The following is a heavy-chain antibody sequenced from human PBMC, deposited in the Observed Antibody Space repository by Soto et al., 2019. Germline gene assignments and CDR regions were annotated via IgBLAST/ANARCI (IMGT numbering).Heavy chain of an antibody. V-gene: IGHV3-48*01. CDR2: ISSSSSTI. J-gene: IGHJ4*02. D-gene: IGHD3-22*01. CDR1: GFTFITYS. CDR3: ASPTYYYDSSGPPAY. Sequence: GGSLRLSCAASGFTFITYSMNWVLQAPGKGLEWVSYISSSSSTIFYTDSVKGRFTVSRDNAKNSLYLQMNSLRAEDTAVYYCASPTYYYDSSGPPAYWGQGTRVTVSS.